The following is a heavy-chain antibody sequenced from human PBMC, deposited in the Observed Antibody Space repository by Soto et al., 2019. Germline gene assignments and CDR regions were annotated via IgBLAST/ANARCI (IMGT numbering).Heavy chain of an antibody. Sequence: PSETLSLTCAVYGGSFSGYYWSWIRQPPGKGLEWIGEINHSGSTNYNPSLKSRVTISVDTSKNQFSLKLSSVTAADTAVYYCARAGVVVAARYYFDYWGQGTLVTVSS. CDR1: GGSFSGYY. J-gene: IGHJ4*02. CDR2: INHSGST. CDR3: ARAGVVVAARYYFDY. V-gene: IGHV4-34*01. D-gene: IGHD2-15*01.